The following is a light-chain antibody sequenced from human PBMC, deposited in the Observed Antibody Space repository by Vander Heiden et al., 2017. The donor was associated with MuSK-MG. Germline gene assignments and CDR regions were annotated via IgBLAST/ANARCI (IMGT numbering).Light chain of an antibody. V-gene: IGKV4-1*01. CDR1: QNLLYSSNNKSY. CDR3: HQDEGTPRT. J-gene: IGKJ1*01. CDR2: WAS. Sequence: DIVMTQPPASFAASLGERATINCKSSQNLLYSSNNKSYLAWYQHKPGQPPKLLIYWASTRVSGVPDRFSGSGSGTDFTLTISSLQAEDVAVYYCHQDEGTPRTFGPGTKVEIK.